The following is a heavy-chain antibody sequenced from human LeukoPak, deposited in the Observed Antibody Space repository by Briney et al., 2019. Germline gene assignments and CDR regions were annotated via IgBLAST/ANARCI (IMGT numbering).Heavy chain of an antibody. CDR3: AGLDWYFDL. J-gene: IGHJ2*01. V-gene: IGHV4-59*08. Sequence: NPSETLSLTCTVSGGSISSYYWSWIRQPPGKGLEWIGYIYYSGSTNYNPSLKSRVTISVDTSKNQFSLKLSSVTAADTAVYYCAGLDWYFDLWGRGTLVTVSS. CDR2: IYYSGST. CDR1: GGSISSYY.